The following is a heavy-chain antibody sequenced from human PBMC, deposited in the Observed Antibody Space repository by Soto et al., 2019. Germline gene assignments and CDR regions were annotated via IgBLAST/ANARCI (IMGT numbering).Heavy chain of an antibody. D-gene: IGHD3-10*01. J-gene: IGHJ6*02. CDR1: GGSISSYY. CDR3: ARDPARYFGELFRYGMDV. V-gene: IGHV4-59*01. CDR2: IYYSGST. Sequence: SETLSLTCTVSGGSISSYYWSWIRQPPGKGLEWIGYIYYSGSTNYNPSLKSRVTISVDTSKNQFSLKLGSVTAADTAVYYCARDPARYFGELFRYGMDVWGQGTTVTVSS.